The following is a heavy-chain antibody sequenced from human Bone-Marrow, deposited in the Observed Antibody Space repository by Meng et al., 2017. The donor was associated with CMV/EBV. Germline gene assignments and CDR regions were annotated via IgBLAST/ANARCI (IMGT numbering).Heavy chain of an antibody. V-gene: IGHV4-59*12. CDR3: ARGEGYCTTTRCHLAPLDY. J-gene: IGHJ4*02. CDR2: VFYYEDS. D-gene: IGHD2-2*01. Sequence: SETLSLTCIVSGVSIKDYYWTWIRQPPGKGLEWIGHVFYYEDSRYYNPSLNGRVTTSIDTSKNHFSLKMTSVTAADTAVYYCARGEGYCTTTRCHLAPLDYWGQGTLVTVSS. CDR1: GVSIKDYY.